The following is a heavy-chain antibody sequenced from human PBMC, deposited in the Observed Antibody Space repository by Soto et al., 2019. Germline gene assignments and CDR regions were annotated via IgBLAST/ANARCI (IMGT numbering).Heavy chain of an antibody. CDR3: ASSGRDLGSSSPKGKNYYSYYDLDV. CDR1: GGSISSYY. V-gene: IGHV4-59*01. CDR2: IYYSGNT. D-gene: IGHD6-13*01. Sequence: QVQLQESGPGLVKPSETLSLTCSVSGGSISSYYWSWIRQPPGKGLEWIGYIYYSGNTNYNPSLKSRVTISVDTSKNQVSLKVYSVTAADTALYYCASSGRDLGSSSPKGKNYYSYYDLDVWGQGTTVTVSS. J-gene: IGHJ6*02.